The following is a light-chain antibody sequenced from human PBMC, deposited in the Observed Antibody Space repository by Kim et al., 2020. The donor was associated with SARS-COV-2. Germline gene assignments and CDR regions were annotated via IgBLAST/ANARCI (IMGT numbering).Light chain of an antibody. J-gene: IGLJ1*01. Sequence: SVSPGQTASITCSGVKVGDKYACWYQQKPGQSPVLVIYQDSKRPSGIPERFSGSDSGNTATLTISGTQAMDEADYYCQAWDSSTYVFGTGTKVTVL. CDR3: QAWDSSTYV. V-gene: IGLV3-1*01. CDR1: KVGDKY. CDR2: QDS.